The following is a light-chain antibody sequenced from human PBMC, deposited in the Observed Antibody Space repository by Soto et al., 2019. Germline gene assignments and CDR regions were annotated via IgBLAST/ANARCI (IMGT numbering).Light chain of an antibody. CDR2: DAS. Sequence: EIVLTQSPGTLSLSPGERATLSCRASQSVSNNYLAWYQQKPGQAPRLLIYDASNRATGIPARFSGSGSGTDFTLTISRLEPEDFAVYYCQQYAGSPRTFGQGTKVDIK. J-gene: IGKJ1*01. CDR1: QSVSNNY. CDR3: QQYAGSPRT. V-gene: IGKV3-20*01.